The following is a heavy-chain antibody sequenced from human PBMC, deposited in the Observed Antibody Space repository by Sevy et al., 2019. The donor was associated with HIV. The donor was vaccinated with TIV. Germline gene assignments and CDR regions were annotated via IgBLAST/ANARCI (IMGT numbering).Heavy chain of an antibody. CDR1: GFTFSDAW. CDR3: ACGTGTSDFDH. Sequence: GGSLRLSCATSGFTFSDAWMNWVRQAPGKGLEWVARIKSKTDSGTRDFAAPVKGRFSISRNDSKNTVYLQMTSLKDDDTGVEFCACGTGTSDFDHWGQGTLVTVSS. CDR2: IKSKTDSGTR. J-gene: IGHJ4*02. V-gene: IGHV3-15*01. D-gene: IGHD3-16*01.